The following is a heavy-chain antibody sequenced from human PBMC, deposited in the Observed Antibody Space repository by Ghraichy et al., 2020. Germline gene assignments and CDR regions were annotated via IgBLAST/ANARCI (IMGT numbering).Heavy chain of an antibody. CDR1: GGSLSSYY. CDR2: IYDSGST. CDR3: ARGRTGTTLPYYFDY. J-gene: IGHJ4*02. Sequence: TLSLTCTVSGGSLSSYYWSWIRQPPGKGLEWIGYIYDSGSTNYNPSLKSRVTISGDTSKNQVSLRLSSVTAADTAVYYCARGRTGTTLPYYFDYWGQGTLVTVSS. D-gene: IGHD1-1*01. V-gene: IGHV4-59*01.